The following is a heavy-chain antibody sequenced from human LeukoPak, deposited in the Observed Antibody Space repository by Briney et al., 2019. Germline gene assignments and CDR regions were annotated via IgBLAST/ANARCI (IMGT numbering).Heavy chain of an antibody. V-gene: IGHV4-4*07. Sequence: LETLFLTCTFSGASMNNYYRSWVQQSPDKGLGWPGIVFSRGTTNLNPSFKSRLIMSIDTSKNQFSLRLSSVTAADTAVYFCARSWAAKWELPGQFDSWGQGRLVSVSS. CDR3: ARSWAAKWELPGQFDS. J-gene: IGHJ4*02. D-gene: IGHD1-26*01. CDR1: GASMNNYY. CDR2: VFSRGTT.